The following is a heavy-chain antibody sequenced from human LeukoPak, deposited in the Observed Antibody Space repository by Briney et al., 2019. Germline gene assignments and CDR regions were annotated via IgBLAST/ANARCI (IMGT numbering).Heavy chain of an antibody. CDR3: AREPIGEGFDY. D-gene: IGHD1-26*01. CDR2: IYYSGST. V-gene: IGHV4-39*07. J-gene: IGHJ4*02. Sequence: SETLSLTCTVSGGSISSSSYYWGWIRQPPGKGLERIGSIYYSGSTYYNPSLKSRVTISVDTSKNQFSLKLSSVTAADTAVYYCAREPIGEGFDYWGQGTLVTVSS. CDR1: GGSISSSSYY.